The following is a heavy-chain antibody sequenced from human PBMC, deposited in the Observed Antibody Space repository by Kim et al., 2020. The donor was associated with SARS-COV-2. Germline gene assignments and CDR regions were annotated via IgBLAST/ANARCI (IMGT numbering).Heavy chain of an antibody. CDR3: ARGDSSGYSVDAFDI. Sequence: QKFQGRVTMTRDTSISTADMELSRLRSDDTAVYYCARGDSSGYSVDAFDIWGQGTMVTVSS. J-gene: IGHJ3*02. V-gene: IGHV1-2*02. D-gene: IGHD3-22*01.